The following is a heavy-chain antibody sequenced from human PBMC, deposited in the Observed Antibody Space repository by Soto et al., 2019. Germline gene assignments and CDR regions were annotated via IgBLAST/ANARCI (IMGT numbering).Heavy chain of an antibody. J-gene: IGHJ4*02. CDR1: SGSISSGGYS. CDR3: ARESYYGSGATVVGY. CDR2: IYYSGTT. Sequence: SETLSLTCAVSSGSISSGGYSWSWIRQPPGKGLEWIGYIYYSGTTSYNPSLNSRVTISVDTSKNQFSLKLNSVTAADTAVYYCARESYYGSGATVVGYWGLGTLVTVSS. D-gene: IGHD3-10*01. V-gene: IGHV4-61*08.